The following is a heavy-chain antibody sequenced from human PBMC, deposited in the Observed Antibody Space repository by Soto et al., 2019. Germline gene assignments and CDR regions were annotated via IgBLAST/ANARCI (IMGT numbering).Heavy chain of an antibody. D-gene: IGHD6-13*01. Sequence: SETLSLTCTVSGGSISSYYWSWIRQPPGKGLEWIGYIYYSGSTNYNPSLKSRVTISVDTSKNQFSLKLSTVTAADTAVYYCARGDSSSWVSYYYMDVWGKGTTVTVSS. CDR3: ARGDSSSWVSYYYMDV. J-gene: IGHJ6*03. V-gene: IGHV4-59*01. CDR2: IYYSGST. CDR1: GGSISSYY.